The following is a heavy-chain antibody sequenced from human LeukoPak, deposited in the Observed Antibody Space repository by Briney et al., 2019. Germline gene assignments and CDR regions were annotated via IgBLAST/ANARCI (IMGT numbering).Heavy chain of an antibody. CDR3: ARGYFDWLLPDY. D-gene: IGHD3-9*01. CDR2: INAGNGNT. CDR1: GYTFTSYA. Sequence: GASVKVSCKASGYTFTSYAMHWVRQAPGQRLEWMGWINAGNGNTKYSQKFQGRVTITRDASASTAYMELSSLRSEDTAVYYCARGYFDWLLPDYWGQGTLVTVSS. V-gene: IGHV1-3*01. J-gene: IGHJ4*02.